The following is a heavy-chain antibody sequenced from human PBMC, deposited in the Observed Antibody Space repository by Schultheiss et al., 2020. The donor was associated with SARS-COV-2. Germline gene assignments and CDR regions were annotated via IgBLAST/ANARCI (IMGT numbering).Heavy chain of an antibody. D-gene: IGHD3-10*01. V-gene: IGHV3-15*01. Sequence: GESLKISCAASGFNFSNAWMTWIRQAPGRGLEWVGHIKGGSDGGTADYAAPVKGRFTISRDDSKDTVFLQMNSLKVEDTAVYYCSTLILWFGESSFYFDYWGQGALVTVSS. CDR3: STLILWFGESSFYFDY. J-gene: IGHJ4*02. CDR1: GFNFSNAW. CDR2: IKGGSDGGTA.